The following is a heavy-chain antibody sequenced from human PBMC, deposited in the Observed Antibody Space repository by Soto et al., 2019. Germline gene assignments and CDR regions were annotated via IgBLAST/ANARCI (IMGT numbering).Heavy chain of an antibody. V-gene: IGHV1-3*01. CDR3: VRRHVSATGIDWFDP. Sequence: VASVKVSCKASGYTFTSYGIHWVRQAPGQRLEWMGWINAANGDTKYSPKFQGRVTITRDTSASTAYMELSSLRSEDTAVYYCVRRHVSATGIDWFDPWGQVTLVTVSS. CDR2: INAANGDT. CDR1: GYTFTSYG. J-gene: IGHJ5*02. D-gene: IGHD6-13*01.